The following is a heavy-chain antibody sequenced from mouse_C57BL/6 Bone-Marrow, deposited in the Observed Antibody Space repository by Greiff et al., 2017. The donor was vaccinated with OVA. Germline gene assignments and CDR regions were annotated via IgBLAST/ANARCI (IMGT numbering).Heavy chain of an antibody. CDR2: ISNLAYSI. Sequence: EVQGVESGGGLVQPGGSLKLSCAASGFTFSDYGMAWVRQAPRKGPEWVAFISNLAYSIYYADTVTGRFTISRENAKNTLYLEMSSLRSEDTAMYYCARHGQSSIRRAWFAYWGQGTLVTVSA. J-gene: IGHJ3*01. CDR1: GFTFSDYG. CDR3: ARHGQSSIRRAWFAY. V-gene: IGHV5-15*01. D-gene: IGHD2-4*01.